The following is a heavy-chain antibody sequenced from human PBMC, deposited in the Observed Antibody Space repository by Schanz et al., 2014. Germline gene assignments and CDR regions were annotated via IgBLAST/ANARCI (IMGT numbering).Heavy chain of an antibody. CDR3: AKWEDIVPEPEPMRGWFDS. J-gene: IGHJ5*01. CDR1: GFTFSDYY. D-gene: IGHD2-8*01. CDR2: ISARGEVS. V-gene: IGHV3-11*05. Sequence: QVQLVDSGGGLVKPGGSLRLSCAASGFTFSDYYMTWIRQAPGKGLEWVSVISARGEVSKYSDSVKGRFIVSRDNSRATLFLQMDSLRAADTAFYYCAKWEDIVPEPEPMRGWFDSWGQGILVTVSS.